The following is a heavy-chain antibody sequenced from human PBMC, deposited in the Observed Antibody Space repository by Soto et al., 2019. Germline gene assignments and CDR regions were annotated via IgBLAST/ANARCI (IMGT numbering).Heavy chain of an antibody. CDR3: ARVRAGAANGYYGMDV. D-gene: IGHD1-26*01. V-gene: IGHV3-48*03. J-gene: IGHJ6*02. CDR1: GFTLSDYE. Sequence: GGSLRLSCSASGFTLSDYELHWVRQAPGKGLEWVSYISTRGSTIYYADSVKGRFTISRDNAKNSLYLEVNRLRPEDTGVYYCARVRAGAANGYYGMDVWGQGTTVTVSS. CDR2: ISTRGSTI.